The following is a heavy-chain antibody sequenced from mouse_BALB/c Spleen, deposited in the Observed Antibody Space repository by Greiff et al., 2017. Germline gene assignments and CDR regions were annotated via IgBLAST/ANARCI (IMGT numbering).Heavy chain of an antibody. CDR2: IWGDGST. CDR3: AKEGPYGNYIYYAMDY. V-gene: IGHV2-3*01. J-gene: IGHJ4*01. Sequence: VMLVESGPGLVAPSQSLSITCTVSGFSLTSYGVSWVRQPPGKGLEWLGVIWGDGSTNYNSALISRLSISKDNSNSQVFLKLNRLQTDDTATYYCAKEGPYGNYIYYAMDYWGQGTSVTVSS. CDR1: GFSLTSYG. D-gene: IGHD2-1*01.